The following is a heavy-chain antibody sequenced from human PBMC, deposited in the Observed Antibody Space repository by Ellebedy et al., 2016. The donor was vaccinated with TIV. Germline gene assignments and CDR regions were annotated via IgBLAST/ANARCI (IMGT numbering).Heavy chain of an antibody. Sequence: PGGSLRLSCAASGFSFRSYWMSWVRQAPGKGLEWVANIYQDGSEKLYVDSEKGRFTISRDNTKNLLFLQMNSLRVDDTAMYYCARRGSYGDYAVQVNSWLDRWGQGTLVTVSS. CDR1: GFSFRSYW. CDR3: ARRGSYGDYAVQVNSWLDR. J-gene: IGHJ5*02. D-gene: IGHD4-17*01. V-gene: IGHV3-7*01. CDR2: IYQDGSEK.